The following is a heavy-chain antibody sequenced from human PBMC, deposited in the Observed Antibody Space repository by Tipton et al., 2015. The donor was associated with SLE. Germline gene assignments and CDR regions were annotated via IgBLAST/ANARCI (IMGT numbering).Heavy chain of an antibody. CDR2: IGYSGTT. CDR1: GGSITSGGNY. Sequence: TLSLTCNVSGGSITSGGNYWSWIRQHPGKGLEWIGYIGYSGTTYYNPSLKSRATISADMSKNQFSLKVTSVTAADTAVYYCARRVAAAGRTEWFDPWGQGTLVTVSS. D-gene: IGHD6-13*01. J-gene: IGHJ5*02. CDR3: ARRVAAAGRTEWFDP. V-gene: IGHV4-31*03.